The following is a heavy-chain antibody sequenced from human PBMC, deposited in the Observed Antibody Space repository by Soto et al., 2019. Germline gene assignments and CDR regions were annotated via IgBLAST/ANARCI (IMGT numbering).Heavy chain of an antibody. CDR2: IYYSGST. CDR1: GGSISSSSYY. V-gene: IGHV4-39*01. J-gene: IGHJ4*02. CDR3: ARLGCSGGSCYYFDX. D-gene: IGHD2-15*01. Sequence: SETLSLTCTVSGGSISSSSYYWGWIRQPPGKGLEWIGSIYYSGSTYYNPSLKSRVTISVDTSKNQFSLKLSSVTAADTAVYYCARLGCSGGSCYYFDXWGQGTLVTVS.